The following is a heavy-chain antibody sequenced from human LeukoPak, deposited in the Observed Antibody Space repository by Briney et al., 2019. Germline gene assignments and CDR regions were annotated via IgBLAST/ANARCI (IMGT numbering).Heavy chain of an antibody. J-gene: IGHJ4*02. CDR2: INTNTGNP. V-gene: IGHV7-4-1*02. CDR1: GYTFTSYA. D-gene: IGHD6-19*01. CDR3: ARSISGWYDDYFDY. Sequence: ASVKVSCKASGYTFTSYAMNWVRQAPGQGLEWMGWINTNTGNPTYAQGFTGRFVFSLDTSVSTAYLQISSLKAEDTAVYYCARSISGWYDDYFDYWGQGTLVTVSS.